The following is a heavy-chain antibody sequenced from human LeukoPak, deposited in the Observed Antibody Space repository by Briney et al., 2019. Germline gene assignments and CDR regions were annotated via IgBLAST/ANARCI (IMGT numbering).Heavy chain of an antibody. CDR1: GGSISSGGYY. Sequence: SETLSLTCTVAGGSISSGGYYWSWIRQHPGKGLEWIGYIYYSGSTYYNPSLKSRVTISVDTSKNQFSLKLSSVTAADTAVYYCARGTAITMVRGVLFDYWGQGTLVTVSS. J-gene: IGHJ4*02. D-gene: IGHD3-10*01. CDR3: ARGTAITMVRGVLFDY. CDR2: IYYSGST. V-gene: IGHV4-31*03.